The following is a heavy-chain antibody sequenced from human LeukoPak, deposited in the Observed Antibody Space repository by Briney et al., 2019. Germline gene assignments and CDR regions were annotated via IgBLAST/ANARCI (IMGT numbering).Heavy chain of an antibody. J-gene: IGHJ4*02. CDR1: GFTFSSYA. V-gene: IGHV3-23*01. CDR3: AKGVSTVVVPAAIGGYGGY. D-gene: IGHD2-2*01. CDR2: ISGSGGST. Sequence: GGSLRLSCAASGFTFSSYAMSWVRQAPGKGLEWVSAISGSGGSTYYADSVKGRFTISRDNSKNTLYLQMNSLRAEDTAVYYCAKGVSTVVVPAAIGGYGGYWGQGTLVTVSS.